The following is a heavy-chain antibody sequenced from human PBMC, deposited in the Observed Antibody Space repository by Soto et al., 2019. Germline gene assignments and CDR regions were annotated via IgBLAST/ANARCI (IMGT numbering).Heavy chain of an antibody. CDR3: ARGPGGCDPVAY. V-gene: IGHV1-46*01. D-gene: IGHD3-10*01. CDR2: VTPSGRAT. CDR1: GYTFTNYY. J-gene: IGHJ4*02. Sequence: QVQLVQSGAEVRKPGASVKVSCKASGYTFTNYYIHWVRQAPGQGVEWMGIVTPSGRATKYAQNSQCRVAVTGAKAATTASMASSRLTRADREVFVCARGPGGCDPVAYWRQGTQVAVSS.